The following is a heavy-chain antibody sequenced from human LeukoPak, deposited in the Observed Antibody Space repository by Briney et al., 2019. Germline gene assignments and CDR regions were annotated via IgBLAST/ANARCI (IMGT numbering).Heavy chain of an antibody. CDR1: GFTFSNYN. CDR2: FSSSSTYI. Sequence: GGSLRLSCAASGFTFSNYNMNWVRQAPGKGLEWVSSFSSSSTYIYYADSVKGRFTISRDNAKNSLYLQMNSQRAGDTAVYYCARVLLTNWPYLYYYMEVWRRGTTVTVSS. V-gene: IGHV3-21*01. J-gene: IGHJ6*03. CDR3: ARVLLTNWPYLYYYMEV. D-gene: IGHD1-1*01.